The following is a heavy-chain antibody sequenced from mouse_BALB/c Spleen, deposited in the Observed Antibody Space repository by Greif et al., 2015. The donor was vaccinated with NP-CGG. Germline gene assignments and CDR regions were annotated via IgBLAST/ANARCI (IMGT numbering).Heavy chain of an antibody. CDR2: IWGDGST. CDR1: GFSLTGYG. CDR3: ARHYAHYAMDY. D-gene: IGHD1-1*02. Sequence: QVQLKQSGPGLVAPSQSLSITCTVSGFSLTGYGVNWVRQPPGKGLEWLGMIWGDGSTDYNSALKSRLSISKDNSKSQGFLKMNSLQTEDTARYYGARHYAHYAMDYWCQGTSVTVSS. J-gene: IGHJ4*01. V-gene: IGHV2-6-7*01.